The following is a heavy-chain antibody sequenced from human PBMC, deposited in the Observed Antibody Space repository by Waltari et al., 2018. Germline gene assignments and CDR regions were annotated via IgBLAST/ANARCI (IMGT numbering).Heavy chain of an antibody. CDR1: GYSINSGFY. J-gene: IGHJ4*02. Sequence: GPGLVKPSETLSLTCGVSGYSINSGFYWAWIRQPPGKGLAWFGSVYYGGTTYFNSSLNSRATISKDASENQFSLRLRFVTAADTAVYFCVARPTVTNSRYFDSWGQGILVIVSS. CDR3: VARPTVTNSRYFDS. D-gene: IGHD4-17*01. CDR2: VYYGGTT. V-gene: IGHV4-38-2*01.